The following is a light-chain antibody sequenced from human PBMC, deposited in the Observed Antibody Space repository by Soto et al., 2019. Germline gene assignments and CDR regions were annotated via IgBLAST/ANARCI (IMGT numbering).Light chain of an antibody. CDR1: QSVSSN. CDR3: QQYNNWPPLT. Sequence: ETVMTQSPVTLSVSPGESATLSCRASQSVSSNLAWYQQKPGQAPRLLIYDTSTRATGIPARFSGSGSGTEFTLTLSSLQSEDFAVYYCQQYNNWPPLTFGGGTKVEIK. J-gene: IGKJ4*01. V-gene: IGKV3-15*01. CDR2: DTS.